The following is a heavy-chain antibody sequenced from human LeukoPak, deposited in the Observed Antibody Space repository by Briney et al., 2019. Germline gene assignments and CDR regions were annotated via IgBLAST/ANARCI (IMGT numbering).Heavy chain of an antibody. CDR3: AKGRYYYDSSGYHPDAFDI. CDR2: ISWNSGNI. Sequence: GGSLRLSCAASGFTFDDYAMHWVRQAPGKGLEWVSGISWNSGNIGYADSVKGRFTISRDNAKNSLYLQMNSLRAEDTALYYCAKGRYYYDSSGYHPDAFDIWGQGTMVTVSS. V-gene: IGHV3-9*01. D-gene: IGHD3-22*01. J-gene: IGHJ3*02. CDR1: GFTFDDYA.